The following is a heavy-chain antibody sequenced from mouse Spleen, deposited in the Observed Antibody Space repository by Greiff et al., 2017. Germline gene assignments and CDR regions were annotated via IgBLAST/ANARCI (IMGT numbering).Heavy chain of an antibody. CDR1: GFTFSSYA. CDR2: ISSGGSYT. Sequence: EVQRVESGGGLVKPGGSLKLSCAASGFTFSSYAMSWVRQTPEKRLEWVATISSGGSYTYYPDSVKGRFTISRDNAKNTLYLQMSSLRSEDTAMYYCARADGYYGDFDYWGQGTTLTVSS. CDR3: ARADGYYGDFDY. D-gene: IGHD2-3*01. V-gene: IGHV5-9-3*01. J-gene: IGHJ2*01.